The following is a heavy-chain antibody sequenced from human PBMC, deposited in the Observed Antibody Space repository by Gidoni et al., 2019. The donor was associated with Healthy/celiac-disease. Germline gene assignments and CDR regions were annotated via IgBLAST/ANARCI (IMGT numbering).Heavy chain of an antibody. CDR2: IYYSGST. D-gene: IGHD2-2*01. V-gene: IGHV4-31*03. CDR3: ARTLVVPAAISWFDP. CDR1: GGSISSGGYY. J-gene: IGHJ5*02. Sequence: QVQLQESGPGLVKPSQTLSLPCTVPGGSISSGGYYWSWIRQHPGKGLEWIGYIYYSGSTYYNPSLKSRVTISVDTSKNQFSLKLSSVTAADTAVYYCARTLVVPAAISWFDPWGQGTLVTVSS.